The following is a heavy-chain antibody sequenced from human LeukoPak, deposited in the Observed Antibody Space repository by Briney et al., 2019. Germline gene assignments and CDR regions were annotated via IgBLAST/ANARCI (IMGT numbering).Heavy chain of an antibody. CDR2: ISGSGRST. V-gene: IGHV3-23*01. Sequence: GASLRLSCAASGITFSSYAMSWVRQAPGKGLEWVSAISGSGRSTYYTDSVKGRFTISRDDSKNTVYLQMNSLRAEDTAVYYCAPGASGSYYFGTDVWGQGTTVTVSS. CDR1: GITFSSYA. J-gene: IGHJ6*02. D-gene: IGHD1-26*01. CDR3: APGASGSYYFGTDV.